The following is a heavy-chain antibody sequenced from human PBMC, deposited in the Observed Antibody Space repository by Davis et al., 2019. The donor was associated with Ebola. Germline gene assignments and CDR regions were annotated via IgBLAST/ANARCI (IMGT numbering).Heavy chain of an antibody. CDR3: ARDHSSLDY. Sequence: ASVKVSCKASGGTFSSYAISWVRQAPGQGLEWLGWIGTYNGNTHYAQKLQGRITLTTDTSSTTAYMELRSLTSDDTAIYYCARDHSSLDYWGQGTLVTVSS. J-gene: IGHJ4*02. V-gene: IGHV1-18*01. CDR1: GGTFSSYA. CDR2: IGTYNGNT. D-gene: IGHD6-13*01.